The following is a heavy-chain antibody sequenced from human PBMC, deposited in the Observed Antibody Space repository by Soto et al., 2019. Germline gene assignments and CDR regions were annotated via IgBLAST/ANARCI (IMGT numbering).Heavy chain of an antibody. CDR1: GFTFSSYA. J-gene: IGHJ6*03. D-gene: IGHD3-10*01. V-gene: IGHV3-23*01. CDR3: AKVRDGSGSHQGLYYYHYYMDV. CDR2: ISGSGGST. Sequence: GGSLRLSCAASGFTFSSYAMSWVRQAPGKGLEWVSAISGSGGSTYYADSVKGRFTISRDNSKNTLYLQMNSLRAEDTAVYYCAKVRDGSGSHQGLYYYHYYMDVWGKGTTVTVSS.